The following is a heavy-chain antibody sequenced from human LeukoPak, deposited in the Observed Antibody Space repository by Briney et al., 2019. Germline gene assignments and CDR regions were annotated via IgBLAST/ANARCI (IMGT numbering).Heavy chain of an antibody. Sequence: ASVKVSCKASGYTFTSYDINWVRQATGQGLEWMGWMNPNSGNTGYAQKFQGRVTMTRNTSISTAYMELSSLRSEDTAVYYCAREGGYSYGYGDDYWGQGTLVTVSS. CDR3: AREGGYSYGYGDDY. D-gene: IGHD5-18*01. J-gene: IGHJ4*02. CDR1: GYTFTSYD. CDR2: MNPNSGNT. V-gene: IGHV1-8*01.